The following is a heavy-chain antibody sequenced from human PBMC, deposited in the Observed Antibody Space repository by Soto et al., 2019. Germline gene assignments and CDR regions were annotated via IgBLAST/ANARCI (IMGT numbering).Heavy chain of an antibody. V-gene: IGHV1-18*01. Sequence: ASVKVSCKASGYTITSYGISWVRQAPGQGLEWMGWISAYNGNTNYAQKLQGRVTMTTDTSTSTAYMELRSLRSDDTAVYYCARNYNIVVVPAANDAFDIWGQGTMVTVSS. CDR3: ARNYNIVVVPAANDAFDI. J-gene: IGHJ3*02. CDR1: GYTITSYG. CDR2: ISAYNGNT. D-gene: IGHD2-2*01.